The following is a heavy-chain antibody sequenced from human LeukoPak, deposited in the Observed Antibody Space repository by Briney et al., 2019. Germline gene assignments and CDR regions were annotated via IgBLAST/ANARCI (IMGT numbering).Heavy chain of an antibody. CDR2: IRSKAYGGTT. Sequence: PGGSLRLSCTASGFTFGDYAMSWVRQAPGKGLEWVGFIRSKAYGGTTEYAASVKGRLTISRDDSKSIAYLQMNSLKTEDTAVYYCTRVRFLEWLLHYYGMDVWGQGTTVTVSS. V-gene: IGHV3-49*04. CDR1: GFTFGDYA. D-gene: IGHD3-3*01. J-gene: IGHJ6*02. CDR3: TRVRFLEWLLHYYGMDV.